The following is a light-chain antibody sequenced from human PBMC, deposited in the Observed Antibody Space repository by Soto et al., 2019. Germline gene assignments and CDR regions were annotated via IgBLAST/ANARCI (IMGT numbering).Light chain of an antibody. CDR3: QHLNSNPPSLT. CDR2: AAS. CDR1: QGISTY. Sequence: DIQLTQSPSFLSASVGDRVTITCRASQGISTYLAWYQQIPGKAPKLLIFAASTLQSGVPSRFSGSGSGTEFTLTITSLQPEDFATSYCQHLNSNPPSLTFGPGTKVDIK. V-gene: IGKV1-9*01. J-gene: IGKJ3*01.